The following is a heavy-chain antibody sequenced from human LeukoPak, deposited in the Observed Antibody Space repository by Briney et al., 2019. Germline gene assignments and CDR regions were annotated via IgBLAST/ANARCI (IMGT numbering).Heavy chain of an antibody. Sequence: PGGSLRLSCVASGFTLSTYGMHWLRQAPGKGLEWVAVMTYDGNNQYYADSVKGRFSVSRDNSRNTLYLQMNSLRADDTAVYYCARIRMPTSTGDAFDVWGQGTMVPVSS. CDR3: ARIRMPTSTGDAFDV. CDR2: MTYDGNNQ. V-gene: IGHV3-33*05. J-gene: IGHJ3*01. CDR1: GFTLSTYG. D-gene: IGHD5-24*01.